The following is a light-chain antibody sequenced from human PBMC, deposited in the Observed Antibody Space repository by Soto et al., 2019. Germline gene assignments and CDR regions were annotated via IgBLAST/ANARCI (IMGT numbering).Light chain of an antibody. V-gene: IGKV2-28*01. CDR3: MQALQTPYS. Sequence: DIVMPQSPLSLPVSPGEPASISCRSSQSLLHRNGYSSLDWYLQKPGQSPRLLIYLASTRASGVPDKFSASGSGTVFTLKISRVEAEDVGIYYCMQALQTPYSFGQGTKLDI. J-gene: IGKJ2*01. CDR1: QSLLHRNGYSS. CDR2: LAS.